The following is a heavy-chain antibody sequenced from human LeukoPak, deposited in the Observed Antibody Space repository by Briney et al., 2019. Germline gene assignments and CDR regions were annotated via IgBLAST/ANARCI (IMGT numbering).Heavy chain of an antibody. V-gene: IGHV4-39*07. CDR2: IYYSGST. CDR1: GGSISSTNYY. Sequence: SETLSLTCTVSGGSISSTNYYWGWIRQPPGKGLEWIGSIYYSGSTYYNPSLKSRVTISVDTSKNHFSLKLSSVTAADTAVYYCAREGVSHSYYFDYWGQGTLVTVSS. D-gene: IGHD3-10*01. CDR3: AREGVSHSYYFDY. J-gene: IGHJ4*02.